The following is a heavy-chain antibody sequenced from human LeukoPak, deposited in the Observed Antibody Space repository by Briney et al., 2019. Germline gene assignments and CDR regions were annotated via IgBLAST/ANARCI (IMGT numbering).Heavy chain of an antibody. J-gene: IGHJ4*02. CDR3: ARADIVATYYFDY. CDR1: GFTFSSYA. V-gene: IGHV3-23*01. Sequence: SGGSLRLSCAASGFTFSSYAMSWVRQAPGKGLEWVSAISGSGGSTYYADSVKGRFTISRDNSKNTLYLQMNSLRAEDTAVYYCARADIVATYYFDYWGQGTLVTVSS. CDR2: ISGSGGST. D-gene: IGHD5-12*01.